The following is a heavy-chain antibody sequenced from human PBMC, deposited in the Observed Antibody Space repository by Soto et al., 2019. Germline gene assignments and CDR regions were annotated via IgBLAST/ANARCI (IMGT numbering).Heavy chain of an antibody. CDR2: IWYDGSNK. D-gene: IGHD4-17*01. CDR1: GFSFSAYG. CDR3: TTDYGPDVLDM. J-gene: IGHJ3*02. V-gene: IGHV3-33*01. Sequence: PGGSLRLSCAASGFSFSAYGMLWVRQAPGKGLEWVAAIWYDGSNKHYADSVKGRFTVSRDNSKNTLYLQINSLRAEDTAVYYCTTDYGPDVLDMWGRGTMVTVSS.